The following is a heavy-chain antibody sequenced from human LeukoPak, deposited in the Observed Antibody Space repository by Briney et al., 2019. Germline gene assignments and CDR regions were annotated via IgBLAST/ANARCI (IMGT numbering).Heavy chain of an antibody. V-gene: IGHV3-23*01. D-gene: IGHD5-18*01. J-gene: IGHJ4*02. CDR1: GFIFSSYA. CDR3: ARDSRGYSYGYLDY. Sequence: GGSLRLSCAASGFIFSSYAMSWVRQAPGKGLEWVSAISGSGGSTYYADSVKGRFTISRDNSKNTLYLQMNSLRAEDTAVYYCARDSRGYSYGYLDYWGQGTLVTVSS. CDR2: ISGSGGST.